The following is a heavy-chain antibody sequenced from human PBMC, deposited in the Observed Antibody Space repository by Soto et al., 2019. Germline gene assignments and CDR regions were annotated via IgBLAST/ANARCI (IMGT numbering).Heavy chain of an antibody. V-gene: IGHV3-48*03. CDR1: GFIFSDYE. Sequence: SLRLSGAASGFIFSDYEMNWVRQAPGKGLEWVSYINIRSDIIYYADSVKGRSTISRDSAKNSLYLQMNSLRAEDTAVYYCAPLIDYWGQGTLVTVSS. J-gene: IGHJ4*02. CDR3: APLIDY. CDR2: INIRSDII.